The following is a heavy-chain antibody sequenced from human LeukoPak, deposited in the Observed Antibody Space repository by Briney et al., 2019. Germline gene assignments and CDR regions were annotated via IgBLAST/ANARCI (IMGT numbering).Heavy chain of an antibody. V-gene: IGHV1-18*01. CDR1: GYTFTSYG. Sequence: ASVKVSCKASGYTFTSYGISWVRQAPGQGLEWMGWISAYNGNTNYAQKLQGRVTMTTDTSTSTAYMELRSLRSDDTAVYYCARGKVDDSSSYGMDVWGQGTTVTVSS. CDR2: ISAYNGNT. CDR3: ARGKVDDSSSYGMDV. D-gene: IGHD2-15*01. J-gene: IGHJ6*02.